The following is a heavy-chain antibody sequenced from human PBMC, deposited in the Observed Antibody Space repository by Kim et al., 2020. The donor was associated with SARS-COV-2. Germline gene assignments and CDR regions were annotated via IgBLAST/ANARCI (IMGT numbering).Heavy chain of an antibody. CDR2: ISWNSGSI. CDR3: AKDNYRSGYDGGDYYYGMDV. V-gene: IGHV3-9*01. CDR1: GFTFDDYA. Sequence: GGSLRLSCAASGFTFDDYAMHWVRQAPGKGLEWVSGISWNSGSIGYADSVKGRFTISRDNAKNSLYLQMNSLRAEDTALYYCAKDNYRSGYDGGDYYYGMDVWGQGTTVTVSS. D-gene: IGHD5-12*01. J-gene: IGHJ6*02.